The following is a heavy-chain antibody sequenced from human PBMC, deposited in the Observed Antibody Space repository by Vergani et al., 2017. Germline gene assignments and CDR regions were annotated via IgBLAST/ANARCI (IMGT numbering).Heavy chain of an antibody. Sequence: QVQLQESGPGLVKPSETLTLTCDVSDSSIMTNPYWGWFRQSPGKGLEWIGCIHHSGDTHYNSSLKSRVSISIVSSSKFSLSLTSVTAADTAIYYCARHRGSVGFLPSSYFYVMDVWGHGTTVTVSS. CDR2: IHHSGDT. D-gene: IGHD3-10*01. CDR3: ARHRGSVGFLPSSYFYVMDV. J-gene: IGHJ6*01. V-gene: IGHV4-38-2*01. CDR1: DSSIMTNPY.